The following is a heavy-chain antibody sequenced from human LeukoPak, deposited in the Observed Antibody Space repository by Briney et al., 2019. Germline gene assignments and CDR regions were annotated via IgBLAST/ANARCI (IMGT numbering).Heavy chain of an antibody. V-gene: IGHV4-4*07. CDR3: ARDGRDYYDSGSYYNVFDY. CDR1: GGSFSGYY. J-gene: IGHJ4*02. Sequence: SETLSLTCAVYGGSFSGYYWSWIRQPAGKGLEWIGRISTSGSTNYNPSLKSRVTMSVDTSKNQFSLKLSSVTAADTAVYYCARDGRDYYDSGSYYNVFDYWGQGTLVTVSS. D-gene: IGHD3-10*01. CDR2: ISTSGST.